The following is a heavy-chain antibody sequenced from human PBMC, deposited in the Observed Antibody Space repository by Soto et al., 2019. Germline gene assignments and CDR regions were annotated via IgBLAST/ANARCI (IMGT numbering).Heavy chain of an antibody. V-gene: IGHV1-46*01. CDR2: VNPSGGHT. CDR1: GDTFTEYY. CDR3: ARGTLVGANERRAFDI. Sequence: ASVKVSCKASGDTFTEYYIHWVRQAPGQGLEWMGTVNPSGGHTTYAQHFLGRVTMTRDTSTSTLYMELTSLTSEDTAVYYCARGTLVGANERRAFDIWGQGTMVTVSS. D-gene: IGHD1-26*01. J-gene: IGHJ3*02.